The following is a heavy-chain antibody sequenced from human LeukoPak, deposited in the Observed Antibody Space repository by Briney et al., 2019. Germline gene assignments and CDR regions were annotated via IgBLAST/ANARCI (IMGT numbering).Heavy chain of an antibody. D-gene: IGHD2-15*01. CDR2: IYYSGST. J-gene: IGHJ4*02. CDR1: GGSISSGGYY. V-gene: IGHV4-31*03. CDR3: ARSYCSGGSCYRTFDY. Sequence: SQTLSLTCTVSGGSISSGGYYWSWIRQHPGKGLEWIGYIYYSGSTYYNPSLKSRVTISVDTSKNQFSLKLSSVTAADTAVYYCARSYCSGGSCYRTFDYWGQGALVTVSS.